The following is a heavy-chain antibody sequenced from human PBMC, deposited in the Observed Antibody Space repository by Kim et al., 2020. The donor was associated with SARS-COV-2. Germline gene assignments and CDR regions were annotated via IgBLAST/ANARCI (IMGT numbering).Heavy chain of an antibody. CDR3: ARDILSPNKVGGDATVRRLVKKISEFYRFGMDV. D-gene: IGHD1-26*01. CDR1: GGSMTGSNHY. V-gene: IGHV4-31*02. CDR2: IYHNGDT. J-gene: IGHJ6*02. Sequence: SETLSLTCTVSGGSMTGSNHYWSWIRQHPGKGLEWIGYIYHNGDTYYNPSLRSRITMSVDTSKSQFSLTVNSVTAADTAIYYCARDILSPNKVGGDATVRRLVKKISEFYRFGMDVWGQGTTVTVSS.